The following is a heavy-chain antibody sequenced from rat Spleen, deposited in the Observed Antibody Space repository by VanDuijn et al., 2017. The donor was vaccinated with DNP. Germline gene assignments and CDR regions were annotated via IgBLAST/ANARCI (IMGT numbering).Heavy chain of an antibody. V-gene: IGHV5-7*01. D-gene: IGHD1-12*02. CDR1: GFTFSDYN. Sequence: EVQLVESGGGLVQPGGSLKLSCAASGFTFSDYNMAWVRQAPIKGLEWVATIIYDGSITYYGDSVKVRFTISRDNTKSILYLQMDSLRSEYTATYYCERHVGGSYYYPDYWGQGVMVTVSS. CDR2: IIYDGSIT. CDR3: ERHVGGSYYYPDY. J-gene: IGHJ2*01.